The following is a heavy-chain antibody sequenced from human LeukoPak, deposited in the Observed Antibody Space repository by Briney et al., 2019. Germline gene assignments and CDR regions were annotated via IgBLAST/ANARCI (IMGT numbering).Heavy chain of an antibody. Sequence: GGSLRLSCAASGFTFSSYDMHWVRQATGKGLEWVSAIGTAGDTYYPGSVKGRFTISRENAKNSLYLQMNSLRAEDTAVYYCARVPDYGGLYRGHYFDYWGQGTLVTVSS. D-gene: IGHD4-23*01. CDR2: IGTAGDT. CDR3: ARVPDYGGLYRGHYFDY. CDR1: GFTFSSYD. J-gene: IGHJ4*02. V-gene: IGHV3-13*01.